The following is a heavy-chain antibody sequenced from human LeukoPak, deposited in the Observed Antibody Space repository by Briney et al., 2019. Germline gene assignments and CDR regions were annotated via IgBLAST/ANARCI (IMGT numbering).Heavy chain of an antibody. CDR1: GFTLSNYG. CDR3: ARGRADSPYS. CDR2: ISSPSSAK. J-gene: IGHJ4*02. V-gene: IGHV3-48*01. D-gene: IGHD3-22*01. Sequence: GGSLRLSCAASGFTLSNYGMNWVRQARGTGLEWVSYISSPSSAKNYADSAQGRLTISRANAKKLLYLQMNSLRVEDTAVYYCARGRADSPYSWGPGTLVTVSS.